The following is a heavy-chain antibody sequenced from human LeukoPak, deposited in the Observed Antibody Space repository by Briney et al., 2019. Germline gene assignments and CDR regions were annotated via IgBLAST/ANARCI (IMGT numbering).Heavy chain of an antibody. CDR2: IRYDGSDK. CDR3: AKGDAIKGHFDP. Sequence: PGGSLRLSCAASGFSFNIYGMHWVRQAPGKGLDWAAFIRYDGSDKYYADSVKGRFTISRDNSKNTLYLQMNSLRAEDTAVYYCAKGDAIKGHFDPWGQGTLVTVSS. D-gene: IGHD2-8*01. J-gene: IGHJ5*02. V-gene: IGHV3-30*02. CDR1: GFSFNIYG.